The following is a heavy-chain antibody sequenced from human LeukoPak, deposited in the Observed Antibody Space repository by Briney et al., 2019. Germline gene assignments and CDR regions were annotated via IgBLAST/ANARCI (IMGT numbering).Heavy chain of an antibody. Sequence: GASVRVSCKASGGTFSSYAISWVRQAPGQGLEWMGRIIPILGIANYAQKFQGRVTITADKSMSTAYMELSSLRSEDTAVYYCARDLRIVGATSLFDYWGQGTLVTVSS. CDR3: ARDLRIVGATSLFDY. CDR2: IIPILGIA. D-gene: IGHD1-26*01. CDR1: GGTFSSYA. J-gene: IGHJ4*02. V-gene: IGHV1-69*04.